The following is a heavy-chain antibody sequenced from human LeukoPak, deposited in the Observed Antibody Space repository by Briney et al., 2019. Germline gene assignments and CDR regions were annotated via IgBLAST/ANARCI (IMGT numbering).Heavy chain of an antibody. CDR3: ASGSYSFYYFDY. J-gene: IGHJ4*02. Sequence: PSETLSLTCAVSGGSISSGDYSWSWIRQPPGKGLEWIGYIYYSGSTNYNPSLKSRVTISVDTSKNQFSLKLSSVTAADTAVYYCASGSYSFYYFDYWGQGTLVTVSS. D-gene: IGHD1-26*01. CDR2: IYYSGST. V-gene: IGHV4-61*08. CDR1: GGSISSGDYS.